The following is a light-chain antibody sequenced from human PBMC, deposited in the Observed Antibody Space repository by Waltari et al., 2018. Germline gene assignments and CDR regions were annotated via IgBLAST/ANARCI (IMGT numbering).Light chain of an antibody. CDR1: DSITY. J-gene: IGKJ1*01. CDR2: AAS. CDR3: QQSSSVPRT. Sequence: DIHMTQSPSSLSASVGDRVTITCRASDSITYVNWYQQKPGRAPRLLFYAASNLQTGVPSRFRGIGSGTHFTLTISSLQPDDLATYFCQQSSSVPRTFGQGTKIEMK. V-gene: IGKV1-39*01.